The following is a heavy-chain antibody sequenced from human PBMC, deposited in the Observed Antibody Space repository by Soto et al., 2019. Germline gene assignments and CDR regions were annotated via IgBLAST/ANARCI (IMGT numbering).Heavy chain of an antibody. CDR3: ARDKLPDIVVVPAAMLHYYYYYMDV. D-gene: IGHD2-2*01. Sequence: SVKVSCKASGGTFSSYTISWVRQAPGQGLEWMGRIIPILGIANYAQKFQGRVTITADKSTSTAYMELSSLRSEDTAVYYCARDKLPDIVVVPAAMLHYYYYYMDVWGKGTTVTVSS. CDR1: GGTFSSYT. CDR2: IIPILGIA. J-gene: IGHJ6*03. V-gene: IGHV1-69*04.